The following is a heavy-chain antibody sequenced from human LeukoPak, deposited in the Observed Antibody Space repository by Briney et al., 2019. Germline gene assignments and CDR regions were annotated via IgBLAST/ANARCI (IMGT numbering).Heavy chain of an antibody. CDR1: GGTFNSYA. V-gene: IGHV1-69*01. CDR2: IIPIFGTA. D-gene: IGHD1-26*01. CDR3: ARGELSGSYYGGGVDY. Sequence: SVKVSCKASGGTFNSYAISWVRQAPGQGLEWMGGIIPIFGTANYAQKFQGRVTITADESTSTDYMELCRLRSEDTAVYYCARGELSGSYYGGGVDYWGQGTLVTVSS. J-gene: IGHJ4*02.